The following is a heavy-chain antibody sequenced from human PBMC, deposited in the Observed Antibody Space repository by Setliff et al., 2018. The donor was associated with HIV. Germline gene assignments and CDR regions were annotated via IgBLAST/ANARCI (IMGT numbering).Heavy chain of an antibody. CDR1: GFTFSSFA. V-gene: IGHV3-23*01. Sequence: GGSLRLSCGASGFTFSSFAMNWVRHAPGKGLEWVSAVSGSGTATEYADSVKGRFTISRDNSKNALYLEMNNLRAEDTAIYYCAKRTALTGGPFDYWGQGTLVTVSS. J-gene: IGHJ4*02. CDR2: VSGSGTAT. D-gene: IGHD2-8*02. CDR3: AKRTALTGGPFDY.